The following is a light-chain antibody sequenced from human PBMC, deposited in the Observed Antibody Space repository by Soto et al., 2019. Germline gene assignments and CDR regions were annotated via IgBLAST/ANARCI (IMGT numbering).Light chain of an antibody. CDR2: DVS. J-gene: IGLJ1*01. V-gene: IGLV2-14*03. Sequence: QSALTQPASVSGSPGQSITISCPGSSSDVGDYNYVAWYQQHPDKAPKLMIFDVSSRPSGVSNRFSGSKSGSTASLTISGLQAEDEADYFCSSYSSSGTLYVFGTGTKLTVL. CDR3: SSYSSSGTLYV. CDR1: SSDVGDYNY.